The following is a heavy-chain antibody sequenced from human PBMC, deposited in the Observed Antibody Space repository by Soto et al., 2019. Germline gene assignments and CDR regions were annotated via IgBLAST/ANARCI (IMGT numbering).Heavy chain of an antibody. CDR1: GFTFDDYA. CDR3: VKDESINWYSGHFRH. Sequence: LRLSCSASGFTFDDYAMHWVRQVPGKGLEWVSGINWNSGSIGYGDSVKGRFAISRDNAKNSLHLQMNSLSAEDTAFYYCVKDESINWYSGHFRHWGQGTLVTVSS. J-gene: IGHJ1*01. CDR2: INWNSGSI. D-gene: IGHD6-13*01. V-gene: IGHV3-9*01.